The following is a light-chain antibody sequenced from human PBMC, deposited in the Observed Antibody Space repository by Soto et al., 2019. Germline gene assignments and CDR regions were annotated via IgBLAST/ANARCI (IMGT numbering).Light chain of an antibody. Sequence: ALTQFPGTLSSSPGERATLSCRASQSVSSSYLAWYQQKPGQAPRLLIYGASSRATGIPDRFSGGGSGTDFTLTINRLEPEDFAVYFCQQYGDSPWTFGQGTKVEI. J-gene: IGKJ1*01. CDR1: QSVSSSY. V-gene: IGKV3-20*01. CDR2: GAS. CDR3: QQYGDSPWT.